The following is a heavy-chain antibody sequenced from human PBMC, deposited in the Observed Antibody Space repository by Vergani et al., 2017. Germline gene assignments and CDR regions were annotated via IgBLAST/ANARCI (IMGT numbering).Heavy chain of an antibody. CDR2: IQKDGIDK. J-gene: IGHJ4*02. CDR1: GFRFSDYG. Sequence: HVQMVESGGGVVQPGRSLRLSCAVSGFRFSDYGMHWVRQAPGRGLEWVALIQKDGIDKFYADSVRGRFTISRDISKNTLYLEMNSLSAEDTALYHCVKDHPVFDEWGRGTLVSVSS. V-gene: IGHV3-30*18. CDR3: VKDHPVFDE.